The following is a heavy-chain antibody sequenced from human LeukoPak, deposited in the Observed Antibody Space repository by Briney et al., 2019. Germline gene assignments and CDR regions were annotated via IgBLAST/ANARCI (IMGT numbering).Heavy chain of an antibody. CDR3: AIDRENDY. Sequence: ASVKVSCKASGYIFTSYFIHWLRQAPGQGLEGMGIIDPSDGSTIFAQQFQGRVTMTRDTSTSTVYMDLGSVRSEDTAVYYCAIDRENDYWGQGSPVTVSS. J-gene: IGHJ4*02. D-gene: IGHD5-24*01. V-gene: IGHV1-46*01. CDR1: GYIFTSYF. CDR2: IDPSDGST.